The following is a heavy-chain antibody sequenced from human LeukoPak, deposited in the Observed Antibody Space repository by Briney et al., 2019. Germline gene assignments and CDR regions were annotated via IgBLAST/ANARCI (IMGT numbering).Heavy chain of an antibody. D-gene: IGHD4-17*01. CDR3: ARETGYGDYFFDY. Sequence: SQTLSLICAVSGGSISGGGYSWSWIRQPPGKGLEWIGYIYHSGITNYNPSLRSRVTISVDTSKNHLSLNLSSVTAADTAVYYCARETGYGDYFFDYWGQGTLVTVSS. J-gene: IGHJ4*02. V-gene: IGHV4-30-2*01. CDR2: IYHSGIT. CDR1: GGSISGGGYS.